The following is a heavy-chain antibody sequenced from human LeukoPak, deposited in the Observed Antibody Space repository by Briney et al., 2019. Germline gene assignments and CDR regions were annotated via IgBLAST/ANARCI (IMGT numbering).Heavy chain of an antibody. J-gene: IGHJ4*02. V-gene: IGHV3-53*01. Sequence: GGSLRLSCAASGFIVSSKYMTWVRQAPGKGLEWVSLIYSGGTTYYADSVKGRFTISRDNSKNTLYLQMNSLRAEDTAVYYCARKHILTGSYFDYWGQGTLVTVSS. CDR3: ARKHILTGSYFDY. CDR1: GFIVSSKY. CDR2: IYSGGTT. D-gene: IGHD3-9*01.